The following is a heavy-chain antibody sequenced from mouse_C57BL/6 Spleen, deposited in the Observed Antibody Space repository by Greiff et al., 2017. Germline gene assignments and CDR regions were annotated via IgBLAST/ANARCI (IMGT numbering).Heavy chain of an antibody. D-gene: IGHD4-1*01. V-gene: IGHV5-4*01. CDR3: ARDANWERGYFDY. Sequence: EVKLMESGGGLVKPGGSLKLSCAASGFTFSSYAMTWVRQTPEKRLEWVATISDGGSYTYYPDNVKGRFTISRDNAKNKLYLQMSHLKSEDTAMYYCARDANWERGYFDYWGQGATLTVSS. J-gene: IGHJ2*01. CDR2: ISDGGSYT. CDR1: GFTFSSYA.